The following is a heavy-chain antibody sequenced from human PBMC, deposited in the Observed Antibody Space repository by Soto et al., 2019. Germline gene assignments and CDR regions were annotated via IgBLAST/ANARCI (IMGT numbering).Heavy chain of an antibody. J-gene: IGHJ3*02. V-gene: IGHV1-18*01. CDR1: GYTFTSYG. CDR3: ARVKTGVAVAGAFDI. D-gene: IGHD6-19*01. CDR2: ISAYNGNT. Sequence: ASVKVSCKASGYTFTSYGISWVRQAPGQGLEWMGRISAYNGNTNYAQKLQGRVTMTTDTSTSTAYMELRSLRSDDTAVYYCARVKTGVAVAGAFDIWGQGTMVTVSS.